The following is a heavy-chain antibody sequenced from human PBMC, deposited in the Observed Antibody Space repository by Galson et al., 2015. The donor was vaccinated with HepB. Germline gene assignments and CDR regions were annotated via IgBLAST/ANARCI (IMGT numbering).Heavy chain of an antibody. CDR1: GGSISSSSYY. Sequence: EPLSLTCTVPGGSISSSSYYWGWIRQPPGKGLEWIGSIYYSGSTYYNPSLKSRVTISVDTSKNQFSLKLSSVTAADTAVYYCARVMVRGVKGPFDYWGQGTLVTVSS. CDR2: IYYSGST. V-gene: IGHV4-39*07. J-gene: IGHJ4*02. CDR3: ARVMVRGVKGPFDY. D-gene: IGHD3-10*01.